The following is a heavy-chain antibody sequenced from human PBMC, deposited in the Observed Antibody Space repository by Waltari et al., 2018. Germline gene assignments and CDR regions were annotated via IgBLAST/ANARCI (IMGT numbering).Heavy chain of an antibody. J-gene: IGHJ6*02. CDR2: MDGKWSSE. CDR1: GFTFSRFW. D-gene: IGHD6-13*01. V-gene: IGHV3-74*01. Sequence: EVRLVESGGGLVQPGESLRLSCAASGFTFSRFWMHWVRQAPGKGLVWVERMDGKWSSERYADSVKGRFTIARDNAKNTLYLQMKRLGVEDTAVYYCAKVAPRTYRSPVPGRDYYYGMDVWGQGTTVTVFS. CDR3: AKVAPRTYRSPVPGRDYYYGMDV.